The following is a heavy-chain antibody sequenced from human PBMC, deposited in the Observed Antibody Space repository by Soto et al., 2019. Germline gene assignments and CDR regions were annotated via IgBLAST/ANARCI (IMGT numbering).Heavy chain of an antibody. CDR1: GGSISSSTYY. Sequence: PSETLSLTCTVSGGSISSSTYYWGWIRQPPGKGLEWIASISSSGNIYFNPSLKSRVTISVDTSKNQFSLKVTSVTAADTAVYYCARHEWELRGPLGYWGQGTLATVSS. CDR2: ISSSGNI. CDR3: ARHEWELRGPLGY. V-gene: IGHV4-39*01. J-gene: IGHJ4*02. D-gene: IGHD1-26*01.